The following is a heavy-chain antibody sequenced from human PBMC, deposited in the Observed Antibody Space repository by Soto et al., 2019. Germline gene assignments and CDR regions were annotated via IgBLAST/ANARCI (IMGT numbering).Heavy chain of an antibody. V-gene: IGHV1-8*01. CDR1: GYTFTSYA. CDR3: ARGCAYDSSGYCDNDVFDI. Sequence: VAGQVSCKAYGYTFTSYAINWVLHATVQVLAWRGWMNPNSGNTGYAQKFQGRVTMTRNTSISTAYMELSSLRSEDTAVYYCARGCAYDSSGYCDNDVFDIWGQGTMVTVSS. D-gene: IGHD3-22*01. CDR2: MNPNSGNT. J-gene: IGHJ3*02.